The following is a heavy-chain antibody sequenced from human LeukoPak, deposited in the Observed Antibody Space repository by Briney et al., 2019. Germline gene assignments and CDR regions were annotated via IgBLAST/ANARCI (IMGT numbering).Heavy chain of an antibody. J-gene: IGHJ6*04. D-gene: IGHD6-19*01. CDR2: INHSGST. Sequence: SETLSLTCAVYGGSFSGYYWSWVRQPPGKGLEWSGEINHSGSTNYNPSLKSRVTISVDTSKNQFSLKLSSVTAADTAVYYCARETGYSSGRKRRPHMDVWGKGTTVTVSS. V-gene: IGHV4-34*01. CDR3: ARETGYSSGRKRRPHMDV. CDR1: GGSFSGYY.